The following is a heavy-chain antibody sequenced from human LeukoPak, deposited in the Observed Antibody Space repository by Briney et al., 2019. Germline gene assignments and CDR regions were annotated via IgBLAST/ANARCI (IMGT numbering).Heavy chain of an antibody. CDR1: GFTFSSYA. CDR2: ISSNGGST. Sequence: PGGSLRLSCAASGFTFSSYAMHWVRQAPGKGLEYVSAISSNGGSTYYANSVKGRFTISRDNSKNTLYLQMGSLRAEDMAVYYCARARDYYYMDVWGKGTTVTVSS. J-gene: IGHJ6*03. V-gene: IGHV3-64*01. CDR3: ARARDYYYMDV.